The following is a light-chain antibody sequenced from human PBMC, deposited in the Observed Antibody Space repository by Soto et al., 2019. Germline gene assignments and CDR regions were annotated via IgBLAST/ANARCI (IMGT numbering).Light chain of an antibody. CDR1: ESVTSS. CDR3: QQYNIWPLWT. Sequence: EIVMTQSPATLSVSPGDRATLSCRASESVTSSLAWYQQKPGQPHRLLIYAASTRATDVPDRFSGGGSETEFTLTIRSLQSEDLAVYFCQQYNIWPLWTFGQGTKVDIK. J-gene: IGKJ1*01. CDR2: AAS. V-gene: IGKV3-15*01.